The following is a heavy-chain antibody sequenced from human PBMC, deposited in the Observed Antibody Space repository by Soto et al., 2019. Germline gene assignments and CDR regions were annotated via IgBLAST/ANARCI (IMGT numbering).Heavy chain of an antibody. D-gene: IGHD3-3*01. CDR2: IKQDGSEK. Sequence: GGSLRLSCAASGITFSSNWMSWFRQAHWKGVEWVANIKQDGSEKYYVDSGKGRFTISRDNAKNSLYLQMNSLRAEDTAVYYCAREVEHYNIWSGYGYWGQGTLVTVSS. J-gene: IGHJ4*02. V-gene: IGHV3-7*01. CDR1: GITFSSNW. CDR3: AREVEHYNIWSGYGY.